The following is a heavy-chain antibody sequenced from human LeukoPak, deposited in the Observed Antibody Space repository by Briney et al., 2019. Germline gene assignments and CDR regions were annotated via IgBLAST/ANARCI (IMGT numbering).Heavy chain of an antibody. CDR3: ARDAYCSSTSCYTENWFDP. V-gene: IGHV3-30*04. D-gene: IGHD2-2*02. CDR1: GFTFSSYA. CDR2: ISYDGSNK. Sequence: GGSLRLSCAASGFTFSSYAMHWVRQAPGKGLEWVAVISYDGSNKYYADSMKGRFTISRDNPKNTLYLQMNSLSAEDTAVYYCARDAYCSSTSCYTENWFDPWGQGTLVTVSS. J-gene: IGHJ5*02.